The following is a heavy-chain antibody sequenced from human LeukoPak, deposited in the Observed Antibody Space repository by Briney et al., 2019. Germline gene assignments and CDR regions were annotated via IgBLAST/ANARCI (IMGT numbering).Heavy chain of an antibody. CDR3: ATDSRIVGATASNDY. V-gene: IGHV3-7*03. Sequence: GGSLRLSCAASGFTFSDYGMSWVRQAPEKGPEWVANIKEDGGAKNYVDSVKDRFTISRDNAKNSLYLQMNSLRAEDTALYYCATDSRIVGATASNDYWGQGTLVTVSS. CDR2: IKEDGGAK. J-gene: IGHJ4*02. D-gene: IGHD1-26*01. CDR1: GFTFSDYG.